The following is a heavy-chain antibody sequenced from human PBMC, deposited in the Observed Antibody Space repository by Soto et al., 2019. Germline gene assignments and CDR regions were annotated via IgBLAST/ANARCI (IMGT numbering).Heavy chain of an antibody. D-gene: IGHD3-16*01. V-gene: IGHV4-30-2*01. Sequence: PSETLSLTCAVSGVSISSGGYSWSWIRQPPGKGLEWIGEIYHSGSTNYNPSLKSRVTISVDKSKNQFSLKLSSVTAADTAVYYCARAIMITFGGNNWFDPWGQGTLVTVSS. J-gene: IGHJ5*02. CDR3: ARAIMITFGGNNWFDP. CDR2: IYHSGST. CDR1: GVSISSGGYS.